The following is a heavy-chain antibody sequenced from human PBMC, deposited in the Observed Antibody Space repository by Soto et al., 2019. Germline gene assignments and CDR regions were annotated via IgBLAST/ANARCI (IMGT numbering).Heavy chain of an antibody. D-gene: IGHD1-1*01. Sequence: SVKVSCKASGGTFSSYTISWVRQAPGQGLEWMGRIIPILGIANYAQKFQGRVTITADKSTSTAYMELSSLRSEDTAVYYCARDTSYYYGMDVWGQGTTVTVSS. V-gene: IGHV1-69*04. CDR3: ARDTSYYYGMDV. CDR1: GGTFSSYT. J-gene: IGHJ6*02. CDR2: IIPILGIA.